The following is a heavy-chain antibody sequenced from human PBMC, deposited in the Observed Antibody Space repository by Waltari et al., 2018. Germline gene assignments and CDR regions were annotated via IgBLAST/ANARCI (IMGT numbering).Heavy chain of an antibody. CDR2: IYPLDSVT. CDR3: ARISGGPSPFDY. V-gene: IGHV5-51*01. CDR1: GYSFTSYW. D-gene: IGHD2-15*01. J-gene: IGHJ4*02. Sequence: EVQLVQSGAEVKKPGESLKISCKGSGYSFTSYWIGWVRQMPGKGLEWMGIIYPLDSVTRNNPAFQGLVTISDDEFISTAYPQLSILKASDTAKYLCARISGGPSPFDYWGQGTLVTVSS.